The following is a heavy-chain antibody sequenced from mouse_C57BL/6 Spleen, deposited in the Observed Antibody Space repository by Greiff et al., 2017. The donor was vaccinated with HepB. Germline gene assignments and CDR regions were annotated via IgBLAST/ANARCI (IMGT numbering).Heavy chain of an antibody. CDR2: IDPSDSYT. J-gene: IGHJ3*01. Sequence: VQLQQSGAELVMPGASVKLSCKASGYTFTSYWMHWVKQRPGKGLEWIGEIDPSDSYTNYNQKFKGKSTLTVDKSSSTAYMQLSSLTSEDSAVYYCARDYGSSHPFAYWGQGTLVTVSA. CDR1: GYTFTSYW. D-gene: IGHD1-1*01. CDR3: ARDYGSSHPFAY. V-gene: IGHV1-69*01.